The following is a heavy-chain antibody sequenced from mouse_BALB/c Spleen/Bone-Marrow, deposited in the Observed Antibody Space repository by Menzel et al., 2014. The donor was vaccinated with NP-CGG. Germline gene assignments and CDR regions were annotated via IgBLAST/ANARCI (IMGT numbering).Heavy chain of an antibody. D-gene: IGHD1-1*01. CDR2: INPFNDGT. J-gene: IGHJ2*01. Sequence: EVHLVESGPELVKPGTSAKMSCKASGYAFTSYVIHWVKQKPGQGLEWIGYINPFNDGTKYNEKFKDKATLTSGKSSNTAYMELSSLTSEDSAVYYCARTGNYYGSSFDYWGQGTTLTVSS. V-gene: IGHV1-14*01. CDR1: GYAFTSYV. CDR3: ARTGNYYGSSFDY.